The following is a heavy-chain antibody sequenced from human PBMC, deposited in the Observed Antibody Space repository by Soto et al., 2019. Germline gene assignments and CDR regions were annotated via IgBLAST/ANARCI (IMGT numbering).Heavy chain of an antibody. Sequence: SETLSLTCSVSSGSIGTSGYYWGWIRQPPGTGLEWIGGISYSGSTYYNPSLKSRLTISVDTSKNHFSLKLTSVTAADTAVYFCARRGSRLSVAVAAFDYWSQGTLVTV. CDR1: SGSIGTSGYY. D-gene: IGHD6-19*01. CDR2: ISYSGST. V-gene: IGHV4-39*02. J-gene: IGHJ4*02. CDR3: ARRGSRLSVAVAAFDY.